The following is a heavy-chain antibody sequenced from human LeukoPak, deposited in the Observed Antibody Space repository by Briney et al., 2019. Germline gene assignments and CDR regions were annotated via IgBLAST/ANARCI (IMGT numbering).Heavy chain of an antibody. J-gene: IGHJ4*02. Sequence: GRSLRLSCAASGFTFSNYAMHWVRQTPGKGLGWVAVISYDGSNKYYAESVKGRFTISRDNSKNTLYLQMNSLRAEDTAVYYCAREFVAGATSPSYWGQGTLVTVSS. V-gene: IGHV3-30-3*01. CDR1: GFTFSNYA. CDR3: AREFVAGATSPSY. D-gene: IGHD1-26*01. CDR2: ISYDGSNK.